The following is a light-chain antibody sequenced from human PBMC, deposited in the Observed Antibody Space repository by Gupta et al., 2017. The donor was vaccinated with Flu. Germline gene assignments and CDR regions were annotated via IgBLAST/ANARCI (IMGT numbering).Light chain of an antibody. CDR1: SGPVTSTHY. CDR2: DVS. J-gene: IGLJ3*02. Sequence: QDVVTQAPSLTVSPGGTVTLTCGSSSGPVTSTHYPYWFQQKHGQAPETLIYDVSDKHSGTPARVTGSLLGGKDALTLSGAQPEDEAEDVCLVSYVVGRPVFGGGTKLTVL. CDR3: LVSYVVGRPV. V-gene: IGLV7-46*01.